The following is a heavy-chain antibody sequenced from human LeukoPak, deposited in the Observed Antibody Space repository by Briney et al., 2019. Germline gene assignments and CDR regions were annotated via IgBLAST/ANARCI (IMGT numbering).Heavy chain of an antibody. CDR3: ARRLPYYYDSRRQHNWFDP. J-gene: IGHJ5*02. V-gene: IGHV4-4*02. CDR1: GGSISGSNW. D-gene: IGHD3-22*01. Sequence: SETLSLTCAVSGGSISGSNWWSWVRQAPGKGLEWIGEIYHSGSTNYNPSLKSRVTISVDKSKNQFSLKLNSVTAADTAVYYCARRLPYYYDSRRQHNWFDPWGQGTLVTVSS. CDR2: IYHSGST.